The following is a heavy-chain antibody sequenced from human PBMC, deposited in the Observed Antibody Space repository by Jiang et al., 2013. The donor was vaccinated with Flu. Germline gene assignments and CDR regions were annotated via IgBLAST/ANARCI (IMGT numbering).Heavy chain of an antibody. CDR2: ISYDGSNK. Sequence: VQLLESGGGVVQPGRSLRLSCAASGFTFSSYAMHWVRQAPGKGLEWVAVISYDGSNKYYADSVKGRFTISRDNSKNTLYLQMNSLRAEDTAVYYCARDYSRYWGQGTLVTVSS. V-gene: IGHV3-30-3*01. J-gene: IGHJ4*02. CDR3: ARDYSRY. D-gene: IGHD4-11*01. CDR1: GFTFSSYA.